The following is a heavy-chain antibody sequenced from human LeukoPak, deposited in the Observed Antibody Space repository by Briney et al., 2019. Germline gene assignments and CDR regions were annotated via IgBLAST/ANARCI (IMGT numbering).Heavy chain of an antibody. CDR3: ARNYGDYVGTKNNWFDP. V-gene: IGHV1-2*02. J-gene: IGHJ5*02. D-gene: IGHD4-17*01. Sequence: ASVKVSCKASGYTFTGYYMHWVRQAPGQGLEWMGWINPNSGGTNYAQKFQGRVTMTRDTSISTAYMELSRLRSDDTAVYYCARNYGDYVGTKNNWFDPWGQGTLVTVSS. CDR2: INPNSGGT. CDR1: GYTFTGYY.